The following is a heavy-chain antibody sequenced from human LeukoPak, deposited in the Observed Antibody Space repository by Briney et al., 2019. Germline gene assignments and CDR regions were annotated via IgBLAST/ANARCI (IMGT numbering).Heavy chain of an antibody. V-gene: IGHV1-46*01. D-gene: IGHD6-19*01. Sequence: ASVKVSCKASGYPFSSYYMHWVRQAPGQGLEWMGNINPSGVSTTYAQNFQGRVTMTRDTSTSTVYMELSSLRSEDTAVYYCTRDSSDWYFRFDSWGQGTLVTVSS. J-gene: IGHJ4*02. CDR2: INPSGVST. CDR1: GYPFSSYY. CDR3: TRDSSDWYFRFDS.